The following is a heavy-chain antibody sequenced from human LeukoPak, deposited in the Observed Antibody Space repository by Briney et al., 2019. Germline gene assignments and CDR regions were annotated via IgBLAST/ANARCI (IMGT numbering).Heavy chain of an antibody. D-gene: IGHD3-22*01. CDR2: IYPGDSDT. V-gene: IGHV5-51*01. CDR1: GYSFPNYW. J-gene: IGHJ3*02. CDR3: ARPAASGSGVGYDAFDI. Sequence: GESLKISCEGSGYSFPNYWIGWVRQMPGKGLEWMGIIYPGDSDTRYSPSFQGQVTFSADKSVSTAYLQWSSLKASDTAMYYCARPAASGSGVGYDAFDIWGQGTMVTVSS.